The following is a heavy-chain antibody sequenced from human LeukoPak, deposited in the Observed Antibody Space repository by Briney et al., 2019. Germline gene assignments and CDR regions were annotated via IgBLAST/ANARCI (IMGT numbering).Heavy chain of an antibody. CDR2: ISSSGSTI. CDR1: GFTFSDYY. D-gene: IGHD3-22*01. J-gene: IGHJ4*02. V-gene: IGHV3-11*01. Sequence: GGSLRLSCAASGFTFSDYYMSWIRQAPGKGLEWVSYISSSGSTIYYADSVKGRFTISRDNAKNSLYLQMNSLRAEDAAVYYCARDLQAPPDYYDSSGYYYYFDYWGQGTLVTVSS. CDR3: ARDLQAPPDYYDSSGYYYYFDY.